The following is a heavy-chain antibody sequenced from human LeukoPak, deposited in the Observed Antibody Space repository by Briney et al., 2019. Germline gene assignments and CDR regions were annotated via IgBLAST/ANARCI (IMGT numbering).Heavy chain of an antibody. CDR1: GGTFSSYA. CDR2: IIPIFGTA. D-gene: IGHD1-26*01. Sequence: SVKVSCKASGGTFSSYAISRVRQAPGQGLEWMGRIIPIFGTANYAQKFQGRVTITADKSTSTAYMELSSLRSEDTAVYYCARERRSGSYYSLADYWGQGTLVTVSS. J-gene: IGHJ4*02. CDR3: ARERRSGSYYSLADY. V-gene: IGHV1-69*06.